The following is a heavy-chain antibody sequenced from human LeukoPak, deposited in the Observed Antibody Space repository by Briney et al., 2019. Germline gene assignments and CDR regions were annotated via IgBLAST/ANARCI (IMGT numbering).Heavy chain of an antibody. CDR1: GYSFTSYW. D-gene: IGHD4-23*01. CDR2: IYPGDSDT. Sequence: GESLKTSCKSSGYSFTSYWIGWVRQIPGKGLEWMGIIYPGDSDTKYSPSFQGQVTISADKSISTAYLQWSSLKASDTAMYYCARRSGNLYDYWGQGALVTVSS. V-gene: IGHV5-51*01. CDR3: ARRSGNLYDY. J-gene: IGHJ4*02.